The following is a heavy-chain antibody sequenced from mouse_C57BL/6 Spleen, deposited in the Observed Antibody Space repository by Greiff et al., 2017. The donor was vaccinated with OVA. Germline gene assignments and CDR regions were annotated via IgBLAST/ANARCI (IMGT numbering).Heavy chain of an antibody. V-gene: IGHV3-6*01. D-gene: IGHD2-3*01. Sequence: LQESGPGLVKPSQSLSLTCSVTGYSITSGYYWNWIRQFPGNKLEWMGYISYDGSNNYNPSLKNRISITRDTSKNQFFLKLNSVTTEDTATYYCARDGGYSWFAYWGQGTLVTVSA. CDR2: ISYDGSN. CDR3: ARDGGYSWFAY. CDR1: GYSITSGYY. J-gene: IGHJ3*01.